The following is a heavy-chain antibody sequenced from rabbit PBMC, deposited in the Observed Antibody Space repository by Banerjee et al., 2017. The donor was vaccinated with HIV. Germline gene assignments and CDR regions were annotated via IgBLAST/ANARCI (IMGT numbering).Heavy chain of an antibody. Sequence: QSLEESGGDLVKPGASLTLTCTASGFSFSSTYYMCWVRQAPGKGPEWIACIYTGSGSTYYASWAKGRFTVSSHNAQNTLYLQLNSLTAADTATYFCARAPYGGYVGDAYTIGAFDPRGQGTLVTVS. V-gene: IGHV1S40*01. J-gene: IGHJ2*01. CDR3: ARAPYGGYVGDAYTIGAFDP. CDR1: GFSFSSTYY. CDR2: IYTGSGST. D-gene: IGHD6-1*01.